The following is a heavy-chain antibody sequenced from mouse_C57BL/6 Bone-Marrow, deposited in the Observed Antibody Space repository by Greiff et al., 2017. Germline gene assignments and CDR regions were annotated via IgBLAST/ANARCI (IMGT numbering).Heavy chain of an antibody. V-gene: IGHV5-12*01. CDR1: GFTFSDYY. CDR2: ISNGGGST. D-gene: IGHD2-4*01. J-gene: IGHJ3*01. CDR3: ARRVDDYDVAWFAY. Sequence: EVQLLQSGGGLVPPGGSLKLSCAASGFTFSDYYMYWVRQTPEKRLEWVACISNGGGSTYYPATVKGRFTISRDNAKNTLYLQMSRLKSEDTAMYYCARRVDDYDVAWFAYWGQGTLVTVSA.